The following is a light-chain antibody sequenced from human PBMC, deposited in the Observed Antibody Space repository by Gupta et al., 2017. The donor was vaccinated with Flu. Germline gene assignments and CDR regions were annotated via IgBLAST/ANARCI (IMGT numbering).Light chain of an antibody. J-gene: IGLJ3*02. CDR2: NTD. CDR1: SGSVSTTHY. V-gene: IGLV8-61*01. Sequence: TVTVTCGLASGSVSTTHYPSWYQQIPGQIPLSRSVNTDIRCSGVPDRVSGSILGSNSVPNITGAQANDESYYYCAHCMGSGIAVFGGGTKLTVI. CDR3: AHCMGSGIAV.